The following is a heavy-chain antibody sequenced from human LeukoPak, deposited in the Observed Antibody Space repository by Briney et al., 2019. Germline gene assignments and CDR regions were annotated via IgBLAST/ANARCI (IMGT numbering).Heavy chain of an antibody. D-gene: IGHD5/OR15-5a*01. CDR3: ARDGAFVYHYKSGLDP. V-gene: IGHV1-69*06. CDR2: IIPLFGTT. Sequence: GASVKVSCKASGDTFSNSAINWVRQAPGQGLEWMGRIIPLFGTTNYAPTFQGRVTITADTSTSTAYMDLNSLKSGDTATYYWARDGAFVYHYKSGLDPWGQGTLVTVSS. CDR1: GDTFSNSA. J-gene: IGHJ5*02.